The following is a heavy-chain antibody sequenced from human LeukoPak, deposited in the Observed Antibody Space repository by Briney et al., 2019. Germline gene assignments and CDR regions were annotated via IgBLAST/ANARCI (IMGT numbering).Heavy chain of an antibody. V-gene: IGHV3-64*01. D-gene: IGHD3-22*01. J-gene: IGHJ4*02. CDR2: ISGDGGTT. CDR1: GFSLRKHP. Sequence: PGGSLRLSCAASGFSLRKHPMHWVRQAPGQGLEFVSAISGDGGTTFYASSVMGRFTISRDNSKNMVVLQMGSLRTDDMGVYFCARDCSSGNCRGALDYWGQGALVTVSS. CDR3: ARDCSSGNCRGALDY.